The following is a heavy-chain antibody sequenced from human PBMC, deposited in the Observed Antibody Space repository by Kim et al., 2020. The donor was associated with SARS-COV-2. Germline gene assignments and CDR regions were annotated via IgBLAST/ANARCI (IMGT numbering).Heavy chain of an antibody. CDR1: GFTFSSYA. V-gene: IGHV3-23*01. CDR2: ISGSGGGT. D-gene: IGHD3-10*01. Sequence: GGSLRLSCAASGFTFSSYAMSWVRQAPGKGLEWISAISGSGGGTSYADSVTGRFTISSDNSKNTLYLQMHSNSAEDTAVSYCSSIGVKGYWYFDLLGRGT. J-gene: IGHJ2*01. CDR3: SSIGVKGYWYFDL.